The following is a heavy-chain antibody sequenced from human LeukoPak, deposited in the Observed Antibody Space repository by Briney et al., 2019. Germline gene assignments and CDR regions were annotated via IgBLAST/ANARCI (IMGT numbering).Heavy chain of an antibody. CDR2: MNQDGSEK. V-gene: IGHV3-7*01. D-gene: IGHD3-16*01. CDR1: GFTFSSYS. Sequence: GGSLRLSCAASGFTFSSYSMTWVRQAPGKGLEWVANMNQDGSEKDYVDSVKGRFTISRDNARNSLYLQMGSLRAEDTAVYYCATYTHWVAGDVWGQGTTVTVSS. J-gene: IGHJ6*02. CDR3: ATYTHWVAGDV.